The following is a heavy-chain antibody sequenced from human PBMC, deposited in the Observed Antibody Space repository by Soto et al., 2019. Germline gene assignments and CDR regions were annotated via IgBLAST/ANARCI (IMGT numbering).Heavy chain of an antibody. CDR3: ARAGGLGAVAVDY. CDR2: IYHGST. D-gene: IGHD6-19*01. Sequence: QQQLQESGSGLVKPSQTISLTCAVYGGSISSGGYSWSWIRQPPEKGLEWIGYIYHGSTYYNPSLKSRVTISVDRSKNQFSLKLSSVTAADTAVYYCARAGGLGAVAVDYWGQGTLVTVSS. V-gene: IGHV4-30-2*01. CDR1: GGSISSGGYS. J-gene: IGHJ4*02.